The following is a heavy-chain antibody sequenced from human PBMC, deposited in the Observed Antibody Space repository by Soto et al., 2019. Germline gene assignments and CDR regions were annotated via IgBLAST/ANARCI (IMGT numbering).Heavy chain of an antibody. V-gene: IGHV3-30*03. D-gene: IGHD2-21*02. J-gene: IGHJ6*04. CDR3: ARVAPGDPLISDYGMDV. CDR2: ISYYANNK. CDR1: GFPFSPYG. Sequence: WGSLSLSCAASGFPFSPYGRHWVRQAPGKGLEWVALISYYANNKYNPDSVNRGTTFSRKNSRNFLHLQMNSLRADDTAAYYCARVAPGDPLISDYGMDVWGKGITVPVSP.